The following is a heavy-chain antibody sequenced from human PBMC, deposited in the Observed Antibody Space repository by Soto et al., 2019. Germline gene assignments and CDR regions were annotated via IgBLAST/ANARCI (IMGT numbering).Heavy chain of an antibody. CDR2: INAGNGNT. CDR1: GYTFTSYA. Sequence: QVQLVQSGAEVKKPGASVKVSCKASGYTFTSYAMHWVRQAPGQRLEWMGWINAGNGNTKYSQKFQGRVTITRDTSASTSYMERSSLRSEDTAVYYCAGVGAAAHGRPWFDPWGQGTLVTVSS. CDR3: AGVGAAAHGRPWFDP. V-gene: IGHV1-3*01. D-gene: IGHD6-13*01. J-gene: IGHJ5*02.